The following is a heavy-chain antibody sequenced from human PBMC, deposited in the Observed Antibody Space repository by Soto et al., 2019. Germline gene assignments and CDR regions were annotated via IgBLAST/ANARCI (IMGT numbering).Heavy chain of an antibody. CDR3: AKVRGALYSSSCYFDY. V-gene: IGHV3-23*01. D-gene: IGHD6-13*01. Sequence: EVQLLESGGGLVQPGGSLRLSCAASGFTFSSYAMSWVRQAPGKGLEWVSAISGSGGSTYYADSVKGRFTISRDNSKNTLYLQMNSLRAEDTAVYYCAKVRGALYSSSCYFDYCGQGTLVTVSS. CDR2: ISGSGGST. CDR1: GFTFSSYA. J-gene: IGHJ4*02.